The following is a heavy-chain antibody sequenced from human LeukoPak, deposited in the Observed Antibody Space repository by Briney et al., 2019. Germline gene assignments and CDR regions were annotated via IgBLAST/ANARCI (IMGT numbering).Heavy chain of an antibody. Sequence: ASVKVSCKASGDTFSNYPIVWVRQAPGRGLEWMGGIIPIYGTANYAQMFQGRITLTAHESTPTAHLELRSLTSDDTALYFCATHTGGYNNWWFDIWGQGTLVTVSS. CDR3: ATHTGGYNNWWFDI. D-gene: IGHD5-24*01. V-gene: IGHV1-69*13. CDR2: IIPIYGTA. CDR1: GDTFSNYP. J-gene: IGHJ5*02.